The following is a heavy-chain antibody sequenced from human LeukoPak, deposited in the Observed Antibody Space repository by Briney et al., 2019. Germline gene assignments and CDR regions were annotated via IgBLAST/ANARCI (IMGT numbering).Heavy chain of an antibody. J-gene: IGHJ4*02. D-gene: IGHD6-13*01. Sequence: PGGSLRLSCAASGFTFSSYGMHWVRQAPGKGLEWVAVISYDGSNKYYADSVKGRFTISRDNSKNTLYLQVSSLRAEDTAVYYCAKGGGSYSSSWFDYWGQGTLVTVSS. CDR1: GFTFSSYG. V-gene: IGHV3-30*18. CDR2: ISYDGSNK. CDR3: AKGGGSYSSSWFDY.